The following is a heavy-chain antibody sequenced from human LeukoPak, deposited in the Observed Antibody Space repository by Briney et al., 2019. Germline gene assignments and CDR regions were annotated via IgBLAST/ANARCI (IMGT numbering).Heavy chain of an antibody. CDR2: MYHSGST. J-gene: IGHJ6*03. CDR1: GGSFSSYY. V-gene: IGHV4-38-2*02. Sequence: SETLSLTCTVSGGSFSSYYWSWIRQPPGKGLEWIGSMYHSGSTYYNPSLKSRVTISVDTSKNQFSLKLSSVTAADTAVYYCARENYYYMDVWGKGTTVTVSS. CDR3: ARENYYYMDV.